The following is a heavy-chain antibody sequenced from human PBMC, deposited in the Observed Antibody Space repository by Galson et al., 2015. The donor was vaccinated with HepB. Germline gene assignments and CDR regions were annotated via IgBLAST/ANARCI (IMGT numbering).Heavy chain of an antibody. Sequence: SLRLSCAASGFTFSNYSMNWVRQAPGKGLEWVSSISSSSSYIYYADSVKGRFTISRDNAKNSLYLQMNSLRAEDTAVYYCARDDVYDLHFDYWGQGTLVTVSS. CDR1: GFTFSNYS. CDR3: ARDDVYDLHFDY. V-gene: IGHV3-21*01. D-gene: IGHD5/OR15-5a*01. J-gene: IGHJ4*02. CDR2: ISSSSSYI.